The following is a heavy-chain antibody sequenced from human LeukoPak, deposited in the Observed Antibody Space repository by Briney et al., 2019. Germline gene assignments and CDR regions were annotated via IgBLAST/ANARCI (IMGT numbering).Heavy chain of an antibody. CDR1: GGSISSYY. D-gene: IGHD3-9*01. Sequence: RTSETLSLTCTVSGGSISSYYWGWIRQPPGKGLEWIGSIYYSGSTYYNPSLKSRVTISVDTSKNQFSLKLSSVTAADTAVYYCARVKYFDWLYYFDYWGQGTLVTVSS. CDR3: ARVKYFDWLYYFDY. J-gene: IGHJ4*02. CDR2: IYYSGST. V-gene: IGHV4-39*07.